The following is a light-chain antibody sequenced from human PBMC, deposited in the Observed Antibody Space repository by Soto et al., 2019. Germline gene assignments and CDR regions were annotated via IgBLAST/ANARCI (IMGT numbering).Light chain of an antibody. CDR1: QSVTTY. CDR2: DAS. J-gene: IGKJ1*01. V-gene: IGKV3-11*01. CDR3: QQRSNWPWT. Sequence: ETVLTQSPATLSSSPGETVTLSCRASQSVTTYLAWYQHKPGQAPRLLIYDASHRATGISARFSGSGSGTDFTLTITSLEPEDFAVYYCQQRSNWPWTFGQGTKVDIK.